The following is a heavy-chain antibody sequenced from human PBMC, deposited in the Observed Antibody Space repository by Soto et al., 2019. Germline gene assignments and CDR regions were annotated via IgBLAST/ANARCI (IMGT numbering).Heavy chain of an antibody. V-gene: IGHV3-74*01. J-gene: IGHJ4*02. CDR2: INDDGSST. Sequence: PVGSLRLSCAASGFTFSMYWMHWVRQVPGKGPEWVSRINDDGSSTNYADSVKGRFTISRDNAKNTLYLQMNDLRAEDTAVYYCTGGPRSTSTGTGAFWGQGTLVTVSS. CDR3: TGGPRSTSTGTGAF. D-gene: IGHD1-1*01. CDR1: GFTFSMYW.